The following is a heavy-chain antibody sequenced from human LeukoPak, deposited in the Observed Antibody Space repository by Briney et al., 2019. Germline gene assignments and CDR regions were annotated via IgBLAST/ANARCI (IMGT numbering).Heavy chain of an antibody. J-gene: IGHJ4*02. D-gene: IGHD5-18*01. CDR1: GFSLSTSGMR. Sequence: SGPTLVNPTQTLTLTCTFSGFSLSTSGMRVSWIRQPPGKALEWLARIDWDDDKFYSTSLKTRLTISKDTSKNQVVLTMANMDPVDTATYYCARQDTAMVMDYWGQGTLVTVSS. CDR3: ARQDTAMVMDY. V-gene: IGHV2-70*04. CDR2: IDWDDDK.